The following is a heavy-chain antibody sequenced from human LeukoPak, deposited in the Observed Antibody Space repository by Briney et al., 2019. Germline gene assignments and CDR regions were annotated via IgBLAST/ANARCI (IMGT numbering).Heavy chain of an antibody. Sequence: GASAKVSCKASGGTFSSYAISWVRQAPGQGLEWMGGIIPIFCTANYAQKFQGRVTITADESTSTAYMELSSLRSEDTAVYYCARQRLRYFDWLPRGEYYYGMDVWGKGTTVTVSS. J-gene: IGHJ6*04. CDR3: ARQRLRYFDWLPRGEYYYGMDV. V-gene: IGHV1-69*13. D-gene: IGHD3-9*01. CDR1: GGTFSSYA. CDR2: IIPIFCTA.